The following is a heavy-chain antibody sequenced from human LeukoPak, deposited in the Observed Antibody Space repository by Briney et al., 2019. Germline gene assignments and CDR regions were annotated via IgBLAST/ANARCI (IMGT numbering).Heavy chain of an antibody. Sequence: ASVKVSCKASGYTFTSYGISWVRQAPGQGLEWMGWISAYNGNTNYAQKLQGRVTMTTDTSTSTAYMELRSLRAEDTAVYYCAKDLGQGSIIDAFDIWGQGTMVTVSS. CDR3: AKDLGQGSIIDAFDI. CDR1: GYTFTSYG. V-gene: IGHV1-18*01. CDR2: ISAYNGNT. D-gene: IGHD5-24*01. J-gene: IGHJ3*02.